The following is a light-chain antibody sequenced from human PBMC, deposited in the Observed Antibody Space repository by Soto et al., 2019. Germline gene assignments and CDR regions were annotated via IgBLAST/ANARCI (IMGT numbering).Light chain of an antibody. CDR2: DAS. J-gene: IGKJ1*01. CDR1: QSVSSH. CDR3: QQRSPWPT. Sequence: EIVLTQSPATLSLSPGERATLSCRASQSVSSHLAWYQQKPGQSPRLLIYDASNMATGIPARFSGSGSGTDFTLTISSLAPDDFAFYFCQQRSPWPTFGQGTKVEIK. V-gene: IGKV3-11*01.